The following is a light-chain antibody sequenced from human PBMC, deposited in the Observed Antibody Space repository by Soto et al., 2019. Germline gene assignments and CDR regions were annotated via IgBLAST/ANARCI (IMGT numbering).Light chain of an antibody. V-gene: IGLV1-40*01. CDR3: QSYDSSLSAL. J-gene: IGLJ7*01. CDR1: SSNIGAGYD. CDR2: DNS. Sequence: QSVLTQPPSVSGAPGQRVTISCTGSSSNIGAGYDVHWYQQLPGTAPKLLIYDNSNRPSGVPDRFSGSKSGTSASLAITGLQAEDEADYYCQSYDSSLSALFGGGTQLTVL.